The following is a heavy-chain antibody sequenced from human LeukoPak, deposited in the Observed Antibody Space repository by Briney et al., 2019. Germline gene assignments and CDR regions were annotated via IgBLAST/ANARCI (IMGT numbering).Heavy chain of an antibody. V-gene: IGHV3-74*01. CDR2: INTDGSST. CDR3: AKYAYNWNAPDGFDM. D-gene: IGHD1-1*01. CDR1: GFTFSSYW. J-gene: IGHJ3*02. Sequence: GGSLRLSCAASGFTFSSYWMHWVRQAPGKGLVWVSRINTDGSSTGYADSVKGRFTISRDNSESTLFLQMNSLRTDDTSVYFCAKYAYNWNAPDGFDMWGQGTMVIVSS.